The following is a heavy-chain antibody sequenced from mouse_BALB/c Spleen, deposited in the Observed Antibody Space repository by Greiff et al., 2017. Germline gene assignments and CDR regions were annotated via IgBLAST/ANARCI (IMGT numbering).Heavy chain of an antibody. CDR2: IWAGGST. CDR1: GFSLTSYG. J-gene: IGHJ2*01. Sequence: VKLMESGPGLVAPSQSLSITCTVSGFSLTSYGVHWVRQPPGKGLEWLGVIWAGGSTNYNSALMSRLSISKDNSKSQVFLKMNSLQTDDTAMYYCARDKKYGNGLYYFDYWGQGTTLTVSS. CDR3: ARDKKYGNGLYYFDY. D-gene: IGHD2-10*02. V-gene: IGHV2-9*02.